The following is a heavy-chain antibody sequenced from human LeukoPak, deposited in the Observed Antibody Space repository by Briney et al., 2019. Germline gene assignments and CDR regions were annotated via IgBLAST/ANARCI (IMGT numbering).Heavy chain of an antibody. CDR1: GFTFSSYG. V-gene: IGHV3-23*01. CDR3: AGGRNLRYYN. CDR2: ISGSGGST. J-gene: IGHJ3*01. Sequence: GGSLRLSCAASGFTFSSYGMSWVPQAPGKGLEWVSAISGSGGSTYYADSVKGRFTISRDNSKNTLYLQKNSLRVEDTAVYYCAGGRNLRYYNWGQGTMVSVSS. D-gene: IGHD1-14*01.